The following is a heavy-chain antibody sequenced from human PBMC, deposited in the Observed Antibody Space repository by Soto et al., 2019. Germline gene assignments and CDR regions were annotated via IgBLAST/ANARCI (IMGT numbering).Heavy chain of an antibody. V-gene: IGHV3-30*18. J-gene: IGHJ4*02. CDR3: AKDRGYSGYAQSN. CDR2: ISYDGSNK. D-gene: IGHD5-12*01. CDR1: GFTFSSYG. Sequence: QVQLVESGGGVVQPGRSLRLSCAASGFTFSSYGMHWVRQAPGKGLEWVAVISYDGSNKYYADSVKGRFTISRDNSKNTLCLQMNSLRAEDTAVYYCAKDRGYSGYAQSNWGQGTLVTVSS.